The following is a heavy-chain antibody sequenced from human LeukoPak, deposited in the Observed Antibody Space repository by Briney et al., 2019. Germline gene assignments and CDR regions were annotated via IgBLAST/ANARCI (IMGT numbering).Heavy chain of an antibody. J-gene: IGHJ1*01. D-gene: IGHD3-10*01. Sequence: GGSLRLSCASSALTFSRHVINWVRQAPGKGLEWVSAISGYGDSTFYADSVKGRFSISRDNSKNTVYLQIDSLRVEDTAVYYCAQDAEEKGYGRPVEYFQHWGQGTLVTVSS. CDR2: ISGYGDST. CDR1: ALTFSRHV. CDR3: AQDAEEKGYGRPVEYFQH. V-gene: IGHV3-23*01.